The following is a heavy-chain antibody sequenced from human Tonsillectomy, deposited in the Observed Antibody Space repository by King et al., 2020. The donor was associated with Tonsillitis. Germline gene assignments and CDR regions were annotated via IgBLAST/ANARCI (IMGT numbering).Heavy chain of an antibody. CDR1: GGSISSSSYY. J-gene: IGHJ4*02. V-gene: IGHV4-39*01. Sequence: QLQLQESGPGLVKPSETLSLTCTVSGGSISSSSYYWGWIRQPPGKGLEWIGSFSYGGNTYYNPSLKSRVTISVDTSKNHFSLKLSSVTAADTAVYYCARQWRIAVAGTGFDYWGQGTLVTVSS. CDR2: FSYGGNT. D-gene: IGHD6-19*01. CDR3: ARQWRIAVAGTGFDY.